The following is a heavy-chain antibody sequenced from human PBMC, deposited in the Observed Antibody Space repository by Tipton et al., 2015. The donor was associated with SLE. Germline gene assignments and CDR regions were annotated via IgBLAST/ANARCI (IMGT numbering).Heavy chain of an antibody. D-gene: IGHD3-9*01. Sequence: TLSLTCAIYGGSFSGYFWSWVRQPPGKGLEWIGEINHSGSTDYNPSLNSRVTISVDTSKNQFSLKLSSVTAADTAVYYCARHERYDILTGYYSDSWGRGTLVTVSS. CDR2: INHSGST. J-gene: IGHJ4*02. CDR1: GGSFSGYF. CDR3: ARHERYDILTGYYSDS. V-gene: IGHV4-34*01.